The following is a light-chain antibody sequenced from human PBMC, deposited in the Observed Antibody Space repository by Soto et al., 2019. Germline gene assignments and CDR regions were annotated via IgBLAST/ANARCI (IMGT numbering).Light chain of an antibody. V-gene: IGKV3-15*01. Sequence: VVLTQSPATLSLSPGERAVVSCWASQSVNSLLAWYQHKPGQAPRLLIYRASTRATDTPDRFXXSGFGTXXXXXXXXXQSEDSAVYYCQQYNKWPITFGQGTRLEI. CDR2: RAS. CDR3: QQYNKWPIT. CDR1: QSVNSL. J-gene: IGKJ5*01.